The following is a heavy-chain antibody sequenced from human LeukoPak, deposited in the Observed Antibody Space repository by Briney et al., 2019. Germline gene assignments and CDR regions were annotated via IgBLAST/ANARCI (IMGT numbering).Heavy chain of an antibody. D-gene: IGHD7-27*01. CDR1: GDSVSSKGAA. CDR2: TYYRSKWFN. Sequence: SQTLSLTCAISGDSVSSKGAAWNWVRQSPSRGLEWLGRTYYRSKWFNDYAVSLKSRITVNPDTSKNQSSLQLNSVTPEDMAVYYCVRDGELGISVFDVWGQGTMVTVSS. CDR3: VRDGELGISVFDV. J-gene: IGHJ3*01. V-gene: IGHV6-1*01.